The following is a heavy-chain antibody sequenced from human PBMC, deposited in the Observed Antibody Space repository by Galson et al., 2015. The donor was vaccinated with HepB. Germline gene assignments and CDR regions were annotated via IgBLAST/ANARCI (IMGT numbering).Heavy chain of an antibody. CDR3: ASPRQYNGAWNVFDY. Sequence: SETLSLTCTVSGGSISSSSYYWGWIRQPPGKGLEWIGSIYYSGSTYYNPSLKSRVTISVDTSKNQFSLKLSSVTAADTAVYYCASPRQYNGAWNVFDYWGQGTLVTVSS. J-gene: IGHJ4*02. CDR2: IYYSGST. CDR1: GGSISSSSYY. D-gene: IGHD1-1*01. V-gene: IGHV4-39*01.